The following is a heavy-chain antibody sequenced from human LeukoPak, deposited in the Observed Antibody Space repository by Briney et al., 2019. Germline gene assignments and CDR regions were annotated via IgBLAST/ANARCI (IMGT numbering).Heavy chain of an antibody. CDR2: IKEDGSEK. J-gene: IGHJ5*02. D-gene: IGHD6-13*01. CDR1: GFTFGRYG. V-gene: IGHV3-7*04. CDR3: ARAYSNIWYNCFDP. Sequence: GGSLRLSCAASGFTFGRYGMHWVRQAPGKGLEWVANIKEDGSEKYYVDSVRGRFTISRDNAKSSLFLQMNSLRADDTAVYYCARAYSNIWYNCFDPWGQGTLVTVSS.